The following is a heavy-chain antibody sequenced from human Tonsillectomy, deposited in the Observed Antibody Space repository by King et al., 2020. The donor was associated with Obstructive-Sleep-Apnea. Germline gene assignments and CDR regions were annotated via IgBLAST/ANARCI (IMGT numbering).Heavy chain of an antibody. CDR3: AKGQYFGRYDY. CDR2: MTNSGST. V-gene: IGHV4-34*01. J-gene: IGHJ4*02. CDR1: GASFSGYY. Sequence: VQLQQWGAGLLKPSETLSLTFAVDGASFSGYYWSVIRHPPGKGLEGFGEMTNSGSTNYNPSLKSRVTILLDTSKNQFSLKLTSVTAADTAVYYCAKGQYFGRYDYWGQGTLVTVSS. D-gene: IGHD3-9*01.